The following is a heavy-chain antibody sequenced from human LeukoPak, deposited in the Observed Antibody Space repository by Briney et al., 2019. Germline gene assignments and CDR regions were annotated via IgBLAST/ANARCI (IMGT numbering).Heavy chain of an antibody. CDR1: GYSCTSYG. Sequence: GASVKVSCKASGYSCTSYGISWVRQAPGQGLEWMGWIVPSNGYTTYAQKFQGRVTMTTDTSTSTAYMELRSLRSDDTAVYHCAIPTGCGSYCFGHWGQGTLVTVSS. D-gene: IGHD1-26*01. CDR3: AIPTGCGSYCFGH. V-gene: IGHV1-18*01. J-gene: IGHJ4*02. CDR2: IVPSNGYT.